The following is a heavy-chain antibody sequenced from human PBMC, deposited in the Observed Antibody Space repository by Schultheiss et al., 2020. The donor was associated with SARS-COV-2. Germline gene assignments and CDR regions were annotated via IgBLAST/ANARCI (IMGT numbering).Heavy chain of an antibody. CDR2: ISSTSRYI. J-gene: IGHJ4*02. D-gene: IGHD3-10*01. CDR3: ARWADYYGSGSYYSDYFDY. CDR1: GFTFSSYS. V-gene: IGHV3-21*06. Sequence: GGSLRLSCAASGFTFSSYSMIWVRQAPGKGLEWVSSISSTSRYIYYADPVKGRFTISRDNAKNSLYLQMNSLRADDTAVYYCARWADYYGSGSYYSDYFDYWGQGTLVTVSS.